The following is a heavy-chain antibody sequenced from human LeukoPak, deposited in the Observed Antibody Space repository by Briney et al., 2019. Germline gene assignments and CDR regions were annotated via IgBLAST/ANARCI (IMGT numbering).Heavy chain of an antibody. CDR2: ISSSSSYI. D-gene: IGHD3-22*01. CDR1: GFTFSSYS. Sequence: GGSLRLSCAASGFTFSSYSMNWVRQAPGQGMEWVSSISSSSSYIYYAGSVKGRFTISRDSAKNSLYLQMNSLRAEDTAVYYCASTTPFNYYDSSGYYPDVDYWGQGTLVTVSS. V-gene: IGHV3-21*01. J-gene: IGHJ4*02. CDR3: ASTTPFNYYDSSGYYPDVDY.